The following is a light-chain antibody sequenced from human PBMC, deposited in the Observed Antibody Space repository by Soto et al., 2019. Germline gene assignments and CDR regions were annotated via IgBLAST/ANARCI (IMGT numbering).Light chain of an antibody. V-gene: IGLV2-8*01. CDR2: EVN. CDR1: SSDVGGYNY. CDR3: SSYAGSSNV. Sequence: LTQPPSASGSPGQSVAISCTGTSSDVGGYNYVSWYQQHPGKAPKLMIYEVNKRPSGVPDRSSGSKSGNTASLTVSGLQAEDEADYYCSSYAGSSNVFGTGTKVTVL. J-gene: IGLJ1*01.